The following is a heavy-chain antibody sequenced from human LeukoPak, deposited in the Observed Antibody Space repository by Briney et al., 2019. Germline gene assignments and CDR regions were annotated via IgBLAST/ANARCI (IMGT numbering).Heavy chain of an antibody. CDR3: ARDQYDSSGYYFSDY. V-gene: IGHV1-69*05. CDR1: GGTFSSYA. Sequence: ASVKVSCKASGGTFSSYAISWVRQAPGQGLEWMGGIIPIFGTANYAQKFQGRVTITTDESTSTAYRELSSLRSEDTAVYYCARDQYDSSGYYFSDYWGQGTLVTVSS. J-gene: IGHJ4*02. D-gene: IGHD3-22*01. CDR2: IIPIFGTA.